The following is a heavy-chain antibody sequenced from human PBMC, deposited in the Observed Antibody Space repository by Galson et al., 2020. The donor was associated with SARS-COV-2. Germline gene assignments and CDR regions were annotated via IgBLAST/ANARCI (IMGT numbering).Heavy chain of an antibody. D-gene: IGHD3-10*01. V-gene: IGHV3-23*01. CDR1: GFTFSSYA. J-gene: IGHJ4*02. CDR2: ISGSGGST. Sequence: GESLKISCEASGFTFSSYAMSWVRQAPGKGLEWVSAISGSGGSTYYADSVKGRFTISRDNSKNTLYLQMNSLRAEDTAVYYCAKGEVLLWFGESDYWGQGTLVTVSS. CDR3: AKGEVLLWFGESDY.